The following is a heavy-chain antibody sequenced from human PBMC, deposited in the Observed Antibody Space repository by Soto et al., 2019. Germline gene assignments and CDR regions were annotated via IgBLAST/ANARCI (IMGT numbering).Heavy chain of an antibody. CDR2: IYYSGST. CDR1: GGSISSYY. D-gene: IGHD3-22*01. CDR3: ARAGSSGYYDYYYYGMDV. V-gene: IGHV4-59*01. J-gene: IGHJ6*02. Sequence: SETLSLTCTVSGGSISSYYWSCIRQPPGKGLEWIGYIYYSGSTNYNPSLKSRVTISVDTSKNQFSLKLSSVTAADTAVYYCARAGSSGYYDYYYYGMDVWGQGTTVTVSS.